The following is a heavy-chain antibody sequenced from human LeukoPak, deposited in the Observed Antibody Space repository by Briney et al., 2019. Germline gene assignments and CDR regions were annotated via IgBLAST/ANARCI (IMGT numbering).Heavy chain of an antibody. D-gene: IGHD3-10*01. J-gene: IGHJ4*02. V-gene: IGHV1-3*01. CDR3: ARNHYGSGSYPADY. CDR1: GYTFTSYA. CDR2: INAGNGNT. Sequence: GASVKVSCKASGYTFTSYAMHWVRQAPGQRLEWMGWINAGNGNTKYSQKFQGRVTITRDTSASTAYMELGSLRSEDTAVYYCARNHYGSGSYPADYWGQGTLVTVSS.